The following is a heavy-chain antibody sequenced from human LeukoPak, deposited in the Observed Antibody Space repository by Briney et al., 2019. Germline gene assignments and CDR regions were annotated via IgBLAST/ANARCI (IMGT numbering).Heavy chain of an antibody. D-gene: IGHD2-15*01. Sequence: SETLSLTCAVSGGSISSGGYSWSWIRQPPGRGLEWIGYIYHSGSTYYNPSLKSRVTISVDRSKNQFSLKLSSVTAADTAVYYCARLGYCSGGSCYYFDYWGQGTLVTVSS. CDR2: IYHSGST. CDR1: GGSISSGGYS. J-gene: IGHJ4*02. V-gene: IGHV4-30-2*01. CDR3: ARLGYCSGGSCYYFDY.